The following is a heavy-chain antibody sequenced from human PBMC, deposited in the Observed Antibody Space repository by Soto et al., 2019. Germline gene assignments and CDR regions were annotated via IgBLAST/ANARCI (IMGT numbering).Heavy chain of an antibody. CDR1: GFTFSDYY. V-gene: IGHV3-11*06. CDR3: VRDLYGYGTSWRVWFDP. CDR2: ISSTGIYK. D-gene: IGHD5-18*01. Sequence: QEQLVESGGGWVKPGGSLRLSCAASGFTFSDYYIAWIRQAPGKGLEWISYISSTGIYKRYADSVKGRFTIARDNANNSLVLQMNSLRAEDTAVYYCVRDLYGYGTSWRVWFDPWGQGTLVTVSS. J-gene: IGHJ5*02.